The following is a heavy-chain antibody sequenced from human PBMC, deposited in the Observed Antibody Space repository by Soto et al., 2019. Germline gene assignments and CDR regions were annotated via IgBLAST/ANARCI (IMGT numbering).Heavy chain of an antibody. J-gene: IGHJ4*02. CDR1: GYTFTSYY. Sequence: QVQLVQSGAEVMQPGASMKVSCKASGYTFTSYYMHWVRQAPGQGLEWMGIINPSGGSTSYTQKVQGRDTMTRDTSTSTVYMELSSLRSEDTAVYYCARSRDRLDYWGQGTLVTVSA. V-gene: IGHV1-46*01. CDR3: ARSRDRLDY. CDR2: INPSGGST.